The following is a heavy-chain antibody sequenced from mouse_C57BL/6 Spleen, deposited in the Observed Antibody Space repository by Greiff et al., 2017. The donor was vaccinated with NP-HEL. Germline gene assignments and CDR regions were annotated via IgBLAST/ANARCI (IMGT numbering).Heavy chain of an antibody. CDR1: GYTFTSYD. CDR2: IYPRDGST. CDR3: ARIYYGNYEAMDY. Sequence: VQLQQSGPELVKPGASVKFSCQASGYTFTSYDINWVKQRPGQGLEWIGWIYPRDGSTKYNEKFKGKATLTVDTSSSTAYMELHSLTSEDSAVYFCARIYYGNYEAMDYWGQGTSVTVSS. D-gene: IGHD2-1*01. J-gene: IGHJ4*01. V-gene: IGHV1-85*01.